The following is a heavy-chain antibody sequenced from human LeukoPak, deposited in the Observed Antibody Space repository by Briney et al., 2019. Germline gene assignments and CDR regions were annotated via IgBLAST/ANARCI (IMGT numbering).Heavy chain of an antibody. Sequence: SQTLSLTCAVSGGSISSGGYSWTWIRQPPGKGLEWIGYIYHSGSTYYNPSLKSRVTISVDRSKNQFSLKLSSVTAADTAVYYCARRRWFDPWGQGTLVIVSS. CDR1: GGSISSGGYS. CDR2: IYHSGST. CDR3: ARRRWFDP. J-gene: IGHJ5*02. V-gene: IGHV4-30-2*01.